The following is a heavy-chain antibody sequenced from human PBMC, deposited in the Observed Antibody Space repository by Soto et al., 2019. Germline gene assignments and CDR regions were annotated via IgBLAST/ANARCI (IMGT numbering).Heavy chain of an antibody. Sequence: QVQLVQSETEVKKPGASVKVSCKASGYIFTNYDITWVRQAPGQGLEWMGCVSGYTGNTQYAQKFQDRVTMTTDTSTCTVYMELRSLRSDDTAVYYCVRFGLAPYYYYGVDVWCQETTVFVSS. CDR2: VSGYTGNT. CDR1: GYIFTNYD. CDR3: VRFGLAPYYYYGVDV. J-gene: IGHJ6*02. V-gene: IGHV1-18*01. D-gene: IGHD3-16*01.